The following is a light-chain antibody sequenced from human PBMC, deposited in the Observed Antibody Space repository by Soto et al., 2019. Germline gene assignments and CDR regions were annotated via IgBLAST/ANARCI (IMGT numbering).Light chain of an antibody. CDR1: HSVTIN. CDR2: GAS. J-gene: IGKJ1*01. CDR3: QQYNNWPPVT. V-gene: IGKV3-15*01. Sequence: VVLTQSPVTLSLSPCERATLSCSFIHSVTINYIAWHQQKPGQAPRLLIYGASTRAIGIPARFSGSGSGTGFTLTISSLQSEDVAVYYCQQYNNWPPVTFGQGTKVDI.